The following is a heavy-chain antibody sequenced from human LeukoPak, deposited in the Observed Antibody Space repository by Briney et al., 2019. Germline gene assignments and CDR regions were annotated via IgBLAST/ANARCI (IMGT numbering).Heavy chain of an antibody. CDR2: ISGSGGST. D-gene: IGHD3-10*01. CDR1: GFTFSSYA. CDR3: AKDLSPRGYKYDFDY. V-gene: IGHV3-23*01. Sequence: GGSLRLSCAASGFTFSSYAMSWVRQAPGKGLEWVSAISGSGGSTYYADSVKGRFTISRDNSKNTLYLQMNSLRAEDTAVYYCAKDLSPRGYKYDFDYWGQGTLVTVSS. J-gene: IGHJ4*02.